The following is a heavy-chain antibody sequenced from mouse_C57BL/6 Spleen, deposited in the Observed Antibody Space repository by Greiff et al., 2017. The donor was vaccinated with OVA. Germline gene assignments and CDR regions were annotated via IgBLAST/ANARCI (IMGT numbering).Heavy chain of an antibody. CDR3: ARNPIYDGVLRDFDY. CDR1: GFSLTSYA. Sequence: VQLVESGPGLVAPSQSLSITCTVSGFSLTSYAISWVRQPPGKGLEWLGVIWTGGGTNYNSALKSRLSISKDNSKSQVFLKMNSLQTDDTARYYCARNPIYDGVLRDFDYWGQGTTLTVSS. D-gene: IGHD2-3*01. CDR2: IWTGGGT. V-gene: IGHV2-9-1*01. J-gene: IGHJ2*01.